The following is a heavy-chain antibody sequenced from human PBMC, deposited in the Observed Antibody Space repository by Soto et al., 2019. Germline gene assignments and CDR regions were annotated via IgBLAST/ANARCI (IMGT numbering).Heavy chain of an antibody. CDR1: GGSISSSSYY. CDR3: AKLTWADYGGILDP. J-gene: IGHJ5*02. CDR2: IYYSGTT. Sequence: SETLSLTCTVSGGSISSSSYYWGWIRQPPGKGLEWIGYIYYSGTTNYNPSLKSRVTISVDTSKNQFSLKLSSVTAADTAVYYCAKLTWADYGGILDPWGQGTPVTVSS. V-gene: IGHV4-61*05. D-gene: IGHD4-17*01.